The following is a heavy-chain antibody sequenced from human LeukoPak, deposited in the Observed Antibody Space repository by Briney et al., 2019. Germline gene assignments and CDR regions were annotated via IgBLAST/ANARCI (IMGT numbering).Heavy chain of an antibody. CDR1: GGSISSGSYY. J-gene: IGHJ2*01. CDR2: INHSGST. V-gene: IGHV4-39*01. Sequence: SETLSLTCTVSGGSISSGSYYWSWIRQPPGKGLEWIGEINHSGSTNYNPSLRSRVTISVDTSKNHFSLKLRSVTVADTAVYYCARHQGVVDLWGRGSLVTVSS. D-gene: IGHD3-3*01. CDR3: ARHQGVVDL.